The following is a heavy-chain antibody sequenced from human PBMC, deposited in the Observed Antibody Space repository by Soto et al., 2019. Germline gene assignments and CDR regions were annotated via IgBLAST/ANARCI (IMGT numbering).Heavy chain of an antibody. CDR3: AKDWDIVVVPAAPY. J-gene: IGHJ4*02. Sequence: GGSLRLSCAASGFTFSSYAMSWVRQAPGKGLEWVSAISVSGGSTYYADSVKGRFTISRDNSKNTLYLQMNSLRAEDTAVYYCAKDWDIVVVPAAPYWGQGTLVTVSS. V-gene: IGHV3-23*01. CDR1: GFTFSSYA. D-gene: IGHD2-2*01. CDR2: ISVSGGST.